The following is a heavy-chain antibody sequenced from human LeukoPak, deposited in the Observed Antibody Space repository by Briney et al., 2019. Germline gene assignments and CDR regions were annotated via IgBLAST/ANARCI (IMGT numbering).Heavy chain of an antibody. V-gene: IGHV3-23*01. Sequence: PGGSLRLSCAASGFTFSSYAMSWVRQAPGKGLEWVSAISGSGGSTYYTDSVKGRFTISRDNSKNTVNLQMNTLKPEDTAVYYCARDLGSSGSVDYWGQGTLVTVSS. D-gene: IGHD6-13*01. J-gene: IGHJ4*02. CDR3: ARDLGSSGSVDY. CDR2: ISGSGGST. CDR1: GFTFSSYA.